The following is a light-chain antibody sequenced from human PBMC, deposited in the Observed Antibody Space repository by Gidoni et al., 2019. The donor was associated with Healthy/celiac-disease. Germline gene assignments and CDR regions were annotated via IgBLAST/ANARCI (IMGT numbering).Light chain of an antibody. V-gene: IGKV1-8*01. Sequence: IRITPSPSSFSASTGDRVTITCRASQGISSYLAWYQQKPGKAPKLLIYAASTLQSGVPSRFSGSGSGTDFTLTISCLQSEDFATYYCQQYYSYPITFGQGTRLEIK. CDR3: QQYYSYPIT. CDR1: QGISSY. J-gene: IGKJ5*01. CDR2: AAS.